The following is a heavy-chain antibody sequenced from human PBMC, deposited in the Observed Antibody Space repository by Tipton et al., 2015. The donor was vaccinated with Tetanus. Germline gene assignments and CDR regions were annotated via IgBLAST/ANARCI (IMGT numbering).Heavy chain of an antibody. Sequence: TLSLTCTVSGGSISSGGYYWSWIRQHPGKGLEWIGDIYYSGSTYYNPSLKSRVTLSVDTSKNQFSLKLNSVTAADTAVCYCARDQARGARGWNYFDYWGQGTLVTVSS. CDR2: IYYSGST. V-gene: IGHV4-31*03. J-gene: IGHJ4*02. CDR3: ARDQARGARGWNYFDY. CDR1: GGSISSGGYY. D-gene: IGHD1-26*01.